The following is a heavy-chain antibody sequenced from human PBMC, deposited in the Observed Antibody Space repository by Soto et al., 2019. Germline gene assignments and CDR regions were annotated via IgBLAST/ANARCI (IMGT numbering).Heavy chain of an antibody. J-gene: IGHJ2*01. V-gene: IGHV4-4*07. CDR1: CGSIISYY. D-gene: IGHD6-13*01. Sequence: PSETLSLTCTFSCGSIISYYWSWIRQPAGKGLEWIGRIYTSGSTNYNPSLKSRVTMSVDTSKNQFSLKLSSVTAADTAVYYCASQLAPYWYFDLWGRGTLVTVSS. CDR2: IYTSGST. CDR3: ASQLAPYWYFDL.